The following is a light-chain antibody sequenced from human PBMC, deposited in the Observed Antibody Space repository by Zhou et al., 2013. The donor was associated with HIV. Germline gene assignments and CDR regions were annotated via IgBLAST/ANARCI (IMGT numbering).Light chain of an antibody. CDR3: QKYNMAPLT. Sequence: AIWMTQSPSLLSASTGDRVTISCRMSQGISSYLAWYQQKSGKAPNLLIYATSSLQGGVPSRFSGSGSGTEFTLTISNLQPDDFATYYCQKYNMAPLTFGGGTKVEIK. J-gene: IGKJ4*01. CDR1: QGISSY. CDR2: ATS. V-gene: IGKV1D-8*02.